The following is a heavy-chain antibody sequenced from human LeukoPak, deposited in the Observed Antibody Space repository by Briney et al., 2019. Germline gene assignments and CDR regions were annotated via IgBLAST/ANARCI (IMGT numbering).Heavy chain of an antibody. V-gene: IGHV1-2*02. CDR2: INPNSGGT. D-gene: IGHD4-17*01. CDR1: GYTFTGYY. J-gene: IGHJ4*02. Sequence: ASVKVSCKASGYTFTGYYMHWVRQAPGQGLEWMGWINPNSGGTNYAQKFQGRVTMTRDTSISTAYMELSRLRSDDTAVYYCARDPPTTVTKGHKPTNLTDDYWGQGTLVTVSS. CDR3: ARDPPTTVTKGHKPTNLTDDY.